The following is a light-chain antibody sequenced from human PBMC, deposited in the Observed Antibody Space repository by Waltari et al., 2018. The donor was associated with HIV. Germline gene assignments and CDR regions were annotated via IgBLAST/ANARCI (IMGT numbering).Light chain of an antibody. V-gene: IGLV1-47*01. CDR3: ATWDDTLSGYV. Sequence: QSVLTQPPSASGTPGQRVTISCSGRSSNIGNNYVSWYQQLPGTAPKLLFYRNDQRPSGVPDRFSGSKSGTSASLAISGLRSEDEADYYCATWDDTLSGYVFGTGTKVTVL. CDR2: RND. J-gene: IGLJ1*01. CDR1: SSNIGNNY.